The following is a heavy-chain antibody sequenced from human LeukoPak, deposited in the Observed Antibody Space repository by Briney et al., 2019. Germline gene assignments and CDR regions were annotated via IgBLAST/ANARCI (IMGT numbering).Heavy chain of an antibody. J-gene: IGHJ4*02. V-gene: IGHV3-74*01. Sequence: GGSLRLSCAASGFTFSDFWMHWVRQAPGKGLVWVSRINSGGTVTNYADSVKGRLTISRDNAKNTLYLQMNSLRAEDTAVYYCASSSGYYPYYFDYWGQGTLVTVSS. CDR1: GFTFSDFW. CDR3: ASSSGYYPYYFDY. CDR2: INSGGTVT. D-gene: IGHD3-22*01.